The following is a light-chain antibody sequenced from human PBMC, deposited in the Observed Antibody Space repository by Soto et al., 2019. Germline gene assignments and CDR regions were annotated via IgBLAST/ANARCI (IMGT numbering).Light chain of an antibody. CDR1: QTVTNNF. V-gene: IGKV3-20*01. J-gene: IGKJ4*01. Sequence: EVVLTQSPGTLSLSPGERATLSCRASQTVTNNFLAWYQQKLGQAPRLLISGASRRATGIPDRFSGRGSGTDFTLIISSLEPEDFAVYYCQQYGRSGLTFGGGTKVEIK. CDR3: QQYGRSGLT. CDR2: GAS.